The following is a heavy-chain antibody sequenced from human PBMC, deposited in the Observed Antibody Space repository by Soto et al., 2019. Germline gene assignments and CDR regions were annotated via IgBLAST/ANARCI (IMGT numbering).Heavy chain of an antibody. V-gene: IGHV3-11*01. CDR3: AREGNRFQH. CDR1: GFAFSDYY. CDR2: ISGTSNTI. D-gene: IGHD3-10*01. J-gene: IGHJ1*01. Sequence: QVQLVESGGGLVQPGGSLRLSCAASGFAFSDYYMSWIRQAPGKGLEWISYISGTSNTIYYADSVKGRFTISRDNAKNSLYLKMNSLRAEDTAVYYCAREGNRFQHWGQGTLVTVSS.